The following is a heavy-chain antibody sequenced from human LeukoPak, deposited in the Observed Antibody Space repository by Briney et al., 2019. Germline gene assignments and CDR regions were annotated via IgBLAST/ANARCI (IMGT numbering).Heavy chain of an antibody. D-gene: IGHD3-3*01. CDR2: IYYSGST. CDR1: GFTFSSYA. J-gene: IGHJ6*02. V-gene: IGHV4-30-4*08. CDR3: ARELRFPYYGMDV. Sequence: LRLSCAASGFTFSSYAMSWIRQPPGKGLEWIGYIYYSGSTYYNPSLKSRVTISVDTSKNQFSLKLSSVTAADTAVYYCARELRFPYYGMDVWGQGTTVTVSS.